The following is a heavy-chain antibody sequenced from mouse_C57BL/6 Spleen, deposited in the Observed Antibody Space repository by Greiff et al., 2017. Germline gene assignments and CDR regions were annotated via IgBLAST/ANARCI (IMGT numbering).Heavy chain of an antibody. CDR1: GYTFTSYW. V-gene: IGHV1-7*01. Sequence: VQLQQSGAELAKPGASVKLSCKASGYTFTSYWMHWVKQRPGQGLEWIGYINPSSGYTKYNQKFKDKATLTADKSSSTAYMQLSSLTYEDSAVYYCARGRVPVVVDFDVWGTGTTVTVSS. CDR2: INPSSGYT. CDR3: ARGRVPVVVDFDV. J-gene: IGHJ1*03. D-gene: IGHD1-1*01.